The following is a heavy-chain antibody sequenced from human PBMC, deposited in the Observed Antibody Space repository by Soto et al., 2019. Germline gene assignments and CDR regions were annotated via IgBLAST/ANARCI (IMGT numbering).Heavy chain of an antibody. J-gene: IGHJ4*02. CDR2: IYYSGST. Sequence: SETLSLTCTVSGGSISSYYWSWIRQPPGKGLEWIGYIYYSGSTNYNPSLKSRVTISVDTSKNQFSLKLSSVTAADTAVYYCARGGYCSGGSCYPNGDFDYWGQGTLVTVSS. D-gene: IGHD2-15*01. CDR1: GGSISSYY. V-gene: IGHV4-59*01. CDR3: ARGGYCSGGSCYPNGDFDY.